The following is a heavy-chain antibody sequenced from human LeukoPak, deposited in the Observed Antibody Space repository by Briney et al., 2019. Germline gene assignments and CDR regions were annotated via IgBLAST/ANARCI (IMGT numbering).Heavy chain of an antibody. J-gene: IGHJ4*02. D-gene: IGHD5-18*01. CDR2: IRYDGSNK. CDR3: TRERFSYGSFLID. Sequence: GGSLRLSCAASGFTFSSYVMHWVRQAPGKGLEWVAFIRYDGSNKYYSDSVKGRFTISRDNSKNTLYLQMDSLKTEDTAVYYCTRERFSYGSFLIDWGQGTLVTVSS. V-gene: IGHV3-30*02. CDR1: GFTFSSYV.